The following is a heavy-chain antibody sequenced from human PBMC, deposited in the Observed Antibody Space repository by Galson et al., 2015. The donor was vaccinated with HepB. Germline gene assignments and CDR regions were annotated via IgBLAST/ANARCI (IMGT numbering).Heavy chain of an antibody. CDR2: ISASRGST. D-gene: IGHD3-10*01. CDR3: AKDSLLDYYGSGTLWAFDI. J-gene: IGHJ3*02. V-gene: IGHV3-23*01. Sequence: SLRLSCAASGFSFSTYAMNWVRQAPGKGLEWVSSISASRGSTNYADSVKGRFTIYRDNSNNTLYLQMKSLRAEDTAIYYCAKDSLLDYYGSGTLWAFDIWGQGTMVTVSS. CDR1: GFSFSTYA.